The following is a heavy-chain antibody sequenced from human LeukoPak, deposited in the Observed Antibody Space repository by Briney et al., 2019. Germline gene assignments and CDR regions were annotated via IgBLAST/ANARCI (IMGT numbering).Heavy chain of an antibody. CDR3: ARASGSSDTRYYGMDV. J-gene: IGHJ6*02. CDR1: GFTFSDYY. Sequence: GGSLRLSCAASGFTFSDYYMSWIRQAPGKGLEWVSYISSSGSTIYYADSVKGRFTISRDNAKNSLYLQMNSLRAEDTAVYHCARASGSSDTRYYGMDVWGQGTTVTVSS. CDR2: ISSSGSTI. V-gene: IGHV3-11*01. D-gene: IGHD6-6*01.